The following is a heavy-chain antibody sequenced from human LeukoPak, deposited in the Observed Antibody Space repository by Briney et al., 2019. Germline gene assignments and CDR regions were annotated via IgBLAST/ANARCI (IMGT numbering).Heavy chain of an antibody. D-gene: IGHD5-12*01. V-gene: IGHV1-2*02. CDR1: GYTFTSYG. Sequence: ASVKVSCKASGYTFTSYGISWVRQAPGQGLEWMGWINPNSGGTNYAQKFQGRVTMTRDTSISTAYMELSRLRSDDTAVYYCARERLVATIHLFDYWGQGTLVTVSS. J-gene: IGHJ4*02. CDR2: INPNSGGT. CDR3: ARERLVATIHLFDY.